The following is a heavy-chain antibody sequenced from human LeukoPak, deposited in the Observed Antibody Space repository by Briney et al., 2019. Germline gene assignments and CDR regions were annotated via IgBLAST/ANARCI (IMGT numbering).Heavy chain of an antibody. V-gene: IGHV4-31*03. Sequence: SQTLSLTCTVSGGSISTGDYHWSWIRQHPGKGLEWIGDTYYSGSTYYNPSLKSRVTISVDVSKNQLSLKLSSVTAADTAVYYCARVMDYYDSSGYYYSHYFDYWGQGTLVTVSS. CDR1: GGSISTGDYH. CDR2: TYYSGST. J-gene: IGHJ4*02. D-gene: IGHD3-22*01. CDR3: ARVMDYYDSSGYYYSHYFDY.